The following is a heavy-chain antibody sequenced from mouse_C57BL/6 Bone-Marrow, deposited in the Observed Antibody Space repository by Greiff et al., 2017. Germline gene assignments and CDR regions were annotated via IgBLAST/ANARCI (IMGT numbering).Heavy chain of an antibody. CDR2: IYPGSGST. J-gene: IGHJ3*01. CDR3: ARWLLRFAY. Sequence: QVHVKQPGAELVKPGASVKMSCKASGYTFTSYWITWVKQRPGQGLEWIGDIYPGSGSTNNNEKFKSKATLTVDTSSSTAYMQLSSLTSEDSAVYYCARWLLRFAYWGQGTLVTVSA. CDR1: GYTFTSYW. D-gene: IGHD2-3*01. V-gene: IGHV1-55*01.